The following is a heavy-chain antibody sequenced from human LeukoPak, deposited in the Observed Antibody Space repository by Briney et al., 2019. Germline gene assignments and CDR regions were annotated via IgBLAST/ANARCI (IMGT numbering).Heavy chain of an antibody. CDR1: GYRFTSYW. J-gene: IGHJ3*02. CDR3: AARVDTDDAFDI. V-gene: IGHV5-51*01. CDR2: IYPGDSDT. D-gene: IGHD5-18*01. Sequence: GESLQISCKGSGYRFTSYWIGWVRQMPGKGLEWMGIIYPGDSDTRYSPSFHGQFTISADKSISTAYLQWSSLKASDTAMYYCAARVDTDDAFDIWGQGTMVTVSS.